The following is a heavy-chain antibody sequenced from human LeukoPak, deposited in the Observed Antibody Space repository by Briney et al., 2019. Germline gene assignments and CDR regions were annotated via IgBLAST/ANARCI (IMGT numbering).Heavy chain of an antibody. CDR3: ARGPPGRSIPI. V-gene: IGHV4-34*01. Sequence: SETLSLTCTVYGGSLTNGSRCWDCQPPPKGPEWIGEVNHSGTTNYKPSLKSRVTISRAASKNQFSLKLTCVTAADTAIYYCARGPPGRSIPIWGQGNLVTVSS. J-gene: IGHJ4*02. D-gene: IGHD2-21*01. CDR2: VNHSGTT. CDR1: GGSLTNGS.